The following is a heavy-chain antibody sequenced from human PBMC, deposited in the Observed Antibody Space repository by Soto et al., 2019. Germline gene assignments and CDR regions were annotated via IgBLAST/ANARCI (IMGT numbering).Heavy chain of an antibody. CDR1: GGSISSSSYY. CDR3: ARGIAARNYSYYYMDV. V-gene: IGHV4-39*01. Sequence: SETLSLTCTVSGGSISSSSYYWGWIRQPPGKGLEWIGSIYYSGSTYYNPSLKSRVTISVDTSKNQFSLKLSSVTAADTAVYYCARGIAARNYSYYYMDVWGKGTTVTVSS. CDR2: IYYSGST. D-gene: IGHD6-13*01. J-gene: IGHJ6*03.